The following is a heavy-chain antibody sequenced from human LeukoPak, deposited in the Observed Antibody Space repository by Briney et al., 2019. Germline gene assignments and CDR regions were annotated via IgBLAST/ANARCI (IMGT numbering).Heavy chain of an antibody. Sequence: GGSLRLSCAASGFTFSSYVMSWVRQAPGQGLEWVSGISGGGGSTYYADSVKGRFTVSRDNSKNTLYLQVNSLRAEDTAVYYCARKFGSYYSDYWGQGTLVTVSS. CDR2: ISGGGGST. CDR1: GFTFSSYV. CDR3: ARKFGSYYSDY. V-gene: IGHV3-23*01. D-gene: IGHD1-26*01. J-gene: IGHJ4*02.